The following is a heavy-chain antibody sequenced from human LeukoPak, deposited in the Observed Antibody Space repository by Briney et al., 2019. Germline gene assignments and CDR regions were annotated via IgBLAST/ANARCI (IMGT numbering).Heavy chain of an antibody. D-gene: IGHD3-10*01. J-gene: IGHJ4*02. CDR1: GGSISSGDYY. V-gene: IGHV4-30-4*01. CDR2: IYYSGST. Sequence: SETMSLTCTDSGGSISSGDYYWSWIRQPPGKGLEWIGYIYYSGSTYYNPSLKSRVTISVDTSKNQFSLKLSSVTAADTAVYYCARGEEELGYWGQGTLVTVSS. CDR3: ARGEEELGY.